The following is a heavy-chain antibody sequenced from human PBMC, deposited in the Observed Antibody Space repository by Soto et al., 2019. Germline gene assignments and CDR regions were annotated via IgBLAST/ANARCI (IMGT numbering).Heavy chain of an antibody. CDR3: ARARATIAAAAIFDY. J-gene: IGHJ4*02. CDR2: VYRTGST. D-gene: IGHD6-13*01. CDR1: GGSISTSNW. Sequence: SETLSLTCAVSGGSISTSNWWSWVRQPPGKGLERIGEVYRTGSTNYNPSLESRLTISVDKSKNQFSLKLTSVTAADTAVYYCARARATIAAAAIFDYWGQGTLVTVSS. V-gene: IGHV4-4*02.